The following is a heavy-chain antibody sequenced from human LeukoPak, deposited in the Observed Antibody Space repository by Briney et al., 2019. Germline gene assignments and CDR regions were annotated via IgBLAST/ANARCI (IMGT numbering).Heavy chain of an antibody. CDR2: ISAYNGNT. Sequence: GASVKVSCKASGYTFTSYGISWVRQAPGQGLEWMGWISAYNGNTNYAQKLQGRVTMTTDTSTSTAYMELRSLRSDDTAVYYCARSPPSGDYVGLASWDWFDPWGQGTLVTVSS. V-gene: IGHV1-18*01. D-gene: IGHD4-17*01. CDR3: ARSPPSGDYVGLASWDWFDP. J-gene: IGHJ5*02. CDR1: GYTFTSYG.